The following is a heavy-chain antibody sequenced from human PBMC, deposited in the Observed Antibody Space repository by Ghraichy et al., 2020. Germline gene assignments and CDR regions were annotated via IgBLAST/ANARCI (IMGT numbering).Heavy chain of an antibody. CDR3: ARNLGSSWYTDY. D-gene: IGHD6-13*01. J-gene: IGHJ4*02. V-gene: IGHV3-7*01. CDR2: IKQDGSEQ. Sequence: GGSLRLSCAASGLTFSTYWMSWVRQAPGKGLEWVANIKQDGSEQFYVDSVKGRFTISRDNAKNSLHLQMNSLRAEDTAVYYCARNLGSSWYTDYWGQGTLVTVSS. CDR1: GLTFSTYW.